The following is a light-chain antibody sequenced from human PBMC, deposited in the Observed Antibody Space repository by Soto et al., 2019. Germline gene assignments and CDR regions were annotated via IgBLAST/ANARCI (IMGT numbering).Light chain of an antibody. CDR2: GAS. V-gene: IGKV3-15*01. CDR1: QSVSSN. Sequence: ERVMTQSPATLSVSPGERATLSCRASQSVSSNLAWYQQKPGQAPRLLIYGASTRATGIPARFSGSGSGTEFTLTISSLQSEDFEIYYCQQYNNWPQTFGQGTKVDNK. CDR3: QQYNNWPQT. J-gene: IGKJ1*01.